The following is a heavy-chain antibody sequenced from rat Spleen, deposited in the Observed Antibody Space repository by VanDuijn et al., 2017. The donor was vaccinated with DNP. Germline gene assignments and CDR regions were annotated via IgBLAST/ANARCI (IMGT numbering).Heavy chain of an antibody. CDR1: GYSITSNY. Sequence: EVQLQESGPGLVKPSQSLSLTCSVTGYSITSNYWGWIRKFPGNKMEWVGHISYSGSTSYTPYLKRRSSITRDTSKNQFYLQLSSVTTEDTATYYCARWNIGTSTLDYWGQGVMVTVSS. D-gene: IGHD1-5*01. V-gene: IGHV3-1*01. CDR2: ISYSGST. CDR3: ARWNIGTSTLDY. J-gene: IGHJ2*01.